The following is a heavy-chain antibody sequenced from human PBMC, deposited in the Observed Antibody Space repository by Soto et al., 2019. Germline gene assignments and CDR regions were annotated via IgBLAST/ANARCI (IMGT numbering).Heavy chain of an antibody. Sequence: LRLSCAASGFTFSSYAMSWVRQAPGKGLEWVSAISGSGGSTYYADSVKGRFTISRDNSKNTLYLQMNSLRAEDTAVYYCAKDGYQLLSIGNWFDPWGQGTLVTVSS. D-gene: IGHD2-2*01. V-gene: IGHV3-23*01. CDR3: AKDGYQLLSIGNWFDP. CDR2: ISGSGGST. CDR1: GFTFSSYA. J-gene: IGHJ5*02.